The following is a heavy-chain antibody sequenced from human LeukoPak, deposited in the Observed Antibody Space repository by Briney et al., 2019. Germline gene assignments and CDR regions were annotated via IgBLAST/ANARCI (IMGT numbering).Heavy chain of an antibody. CDR2: INPNSGGT. J-gene: IGHJ5*02. V-gene: IGHV1-2*02. CDR1: GYTFTGYY. CDR3: ARSPTQDIVVVPAAMGLFDP. Sequence: ASVKVSCKASGYTFTGYYMHWVRQAPGQGLEWMGWINPNSGGTNYAQKFQGRVTMTRDTSISTAYMELSRLRSDDTAGYCCARSPTQDIVVVPAAMGLFDPWGQGTLVTVSS. D-gene: IGHD2-2*01.